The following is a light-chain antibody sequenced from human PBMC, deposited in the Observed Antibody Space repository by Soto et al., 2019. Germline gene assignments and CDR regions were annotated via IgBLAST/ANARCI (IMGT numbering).Light chain of an antibody. CDR3: QQYGNSPLT. Sequence: EIVLTQSPGTLSLSPGERATLSCRASQRVSSSYLAWYQQKPGQAPRLLIYGASSRATGIPDRFSGSGSGTEFTLTISRLEPEDFAVYYCQQYGNSPLTFGQGTKLEIK. J-gene: IGKJ1*01. V-gene: IGKV3-20*01. CDR1: QRVSSSY. CDR2: GAS.